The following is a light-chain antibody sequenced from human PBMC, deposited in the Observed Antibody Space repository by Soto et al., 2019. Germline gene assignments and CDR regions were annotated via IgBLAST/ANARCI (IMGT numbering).Light chain of an antibody. Sequence: QSALTQPASLSGSPGQSITISCTGTTDDIGLYSFVSWYEQHTGKAPKLIIYQASHRPSGVSDRFSGSKSGTTASLTISGLQPEDEADYYCSSFTADTTVVFGGGTKLTVL. CDR3: SSFTADTTVV. J-gene: IGLJ2*01. CDR2: QAS. V-gene: IGLV2-14*01. CDR1: TDDIGLYSF.